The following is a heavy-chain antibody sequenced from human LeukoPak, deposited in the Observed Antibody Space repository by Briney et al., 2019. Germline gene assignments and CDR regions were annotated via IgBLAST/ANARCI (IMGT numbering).Heavy chain of an antibody. CDR2: LSYGGNT. V-gene: IGHV4-31*03. CDR3: ARGDYDSSGYLYYFDP. Sequence: SETLSLTCTVSGVSITGGGYYWTWIRQHPEKGLEWIGYLSYGGNTYYNPSLKSRVTISVDTATNQFSLKVRSVTAADTAVYYCARGDYDSSGYLYYFDPWGQGTPVTVSS. J-gene: IGHJ4*02. D-gene: IGHD3-22*01. CDR1: GVSITGGGYY.